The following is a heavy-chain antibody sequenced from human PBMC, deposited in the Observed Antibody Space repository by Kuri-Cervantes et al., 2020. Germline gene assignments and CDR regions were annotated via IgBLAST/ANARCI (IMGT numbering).Heavy chain of an antibody. V-gene: IGHV4-39*07. CDR1: GGSISSSSYY. J-gene: IGHJ3*02. CDR3: ASCTTPDAFDI. Sequence: ESLKISCTVSGGSISSSSYYWGWIRQPPGKGLEWIGSIYYSGSTYYNPSLKSRVTISVDTSKNQFSLKLSSVTAADTAVCYCASCTTPDAFDIWGQGTMVTVSS. CDR2: IYYSGST. D-gene: IGHD1-26*01.